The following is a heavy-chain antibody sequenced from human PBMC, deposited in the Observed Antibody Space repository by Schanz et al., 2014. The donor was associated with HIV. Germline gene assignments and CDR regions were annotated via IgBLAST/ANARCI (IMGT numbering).Heavy chain of an antibody. J-gene: IGHJ4*02. Sequence: QVQLVQSGAEVKKPGSSVKVSCKASGGAFSSYAISWVRQAPGQGLEWMGGIMPTLGTANYAQKLQGRVTITADESTSTAYMELSSLRLEDTAVYYCAREGGNLVEGGYFFDYWGQGTLVTVSS. CDR1: GGAFSSYA. V-gene: IGHV1-69*01. CDR3: AREGGNLVEGGYFFDY. D-gene: IGHD2-15*01. CDR2: IMPTLGTA.